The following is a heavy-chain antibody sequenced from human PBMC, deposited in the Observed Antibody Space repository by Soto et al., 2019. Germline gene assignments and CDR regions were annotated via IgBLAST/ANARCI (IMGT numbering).Heavy chain of an antibody. J-gene: IGHJ4*02. Sequence: EVQLVESGGGLVQPGGSLRLSCAASGFAFNTYWMHWVRQAPGKGLVWVSRINGDGSGTNYADSVKGRLTISRDNAKDTLYLQMNSLRADDTAVYYCARDRNWQLDDCWGQGTLVTGSS. D-gene: IGHD1-1*01. CDR1: GFAFNTYW. CDR3: ARDRNWQLDDC. V-gene: IGHV3-74*01. CDR2: INGDGSGT.